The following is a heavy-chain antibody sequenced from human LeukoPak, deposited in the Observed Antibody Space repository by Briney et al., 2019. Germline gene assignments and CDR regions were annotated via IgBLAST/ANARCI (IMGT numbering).Heavy chain of an antibody. CDR2: ISDSGGHS. CDR1: GFTFSTCA. Sequence: PGGSLRLSCEASGFTFSTCALSWVRQAPGKGLEWVSAISDSGGHSHYIDSVKGRFTISRGNSKNTLFLQMNSLRVEDTAVYYCAKSSRYGTGWYGRIDYWGQGTLVTVSS. V-gene: IGHV3-23*01. CDR3: AKSSRYGTGWYGRIDY. J-gene: IGHJ4*02. D-gene: IGHD6-19*01.